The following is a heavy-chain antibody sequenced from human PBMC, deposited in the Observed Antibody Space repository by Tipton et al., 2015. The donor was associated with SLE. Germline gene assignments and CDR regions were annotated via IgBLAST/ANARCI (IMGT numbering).Heavy chain of an antibody. V-gene: IGHV4-61*01. Sequence: TLSLTCTVSGGSISSGRYFWSWIRQPPGKGLEWIGEIYHSGTTNYNPSLKSRITISLDTSKNQFSLKVNSVTAADTAVYYCARGSPFMEWERNWFDPWGQGTLVTVSS. CDR2: IYHSGTT. D-gene: IGHD3-3*01. CDR3: ARGSPFMEWERNWFDP. J-gene: IGHJ5*02. CDR1: GGSISSGRYF.